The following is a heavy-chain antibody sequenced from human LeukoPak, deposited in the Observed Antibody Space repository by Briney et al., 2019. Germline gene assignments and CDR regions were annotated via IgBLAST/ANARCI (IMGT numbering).Heavy chain of an antibody. CDR1: GYTFTGYY. D-gene: IGHD6-6*01. V-gene: IGHV1-2*04. CDR3: AAYSSSSLYFDY. Sequence: ASVKVSCKASGYTFTGYYMHWVRQAPGQGLEWMGWINPNNGGTNYAQKFQGWVTMTRDTSISTAYMELSRLRSDDTAVYYCAAYSSSSLYFDYWGQGTLVTVSS. J-gene: IGHJ4*02. CDR2: INPNNGGT.